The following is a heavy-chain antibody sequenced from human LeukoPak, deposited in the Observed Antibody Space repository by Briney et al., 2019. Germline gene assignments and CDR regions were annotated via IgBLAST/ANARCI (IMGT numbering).Heavy chain of an antibody. V-gene: IGHV4-34*01. D-gene: IGHD5-24*01. CDR2: INHSGST. J-gene: IGHJ4*02. CDR1: GGSFSGYY. Sequence: SETLSLTCAVYGGSFSGYYWSWIRQPPGKGLEWIGEINHSGSTNYNPSLKSRVTISVDTSKNQFSLKLSSVTAADTAVYYCARTGWRWRNSYYFDYWGKGPLFTVSS. CDR3: ARTGWRWRNSYYFDY.